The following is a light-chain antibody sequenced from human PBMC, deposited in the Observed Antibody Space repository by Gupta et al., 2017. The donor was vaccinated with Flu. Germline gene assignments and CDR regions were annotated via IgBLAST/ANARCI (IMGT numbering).Light chain of an antibody. CDR2: YKADAEK. Sequence: CTLRSGINVGTYTIYWYQQKPGNPHQFVLRYKADAEKQRGSGVNSRFSGSKYASANAVILLSSGLQSEDESDEYCLICHSSACVLGGGTKMTVL. V-gene: IGLV5-45*01. CDR1: SGINVGTYT. CDR3: LICHSSACV. J-gene: IGLJ3*02.